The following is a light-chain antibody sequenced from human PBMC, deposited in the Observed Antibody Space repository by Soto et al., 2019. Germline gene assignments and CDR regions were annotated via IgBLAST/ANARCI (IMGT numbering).Light chain of an antibody. J-gene: IGKJ2*02. Sequence: DSQLTQSPSFLSASVGDRVTITCRASQGFSNSLAWYQQKPGKAPKLLIYAASTLQSGVPSRVSGSRSGTEFTLTISSLQPEDFATYYCQQPDSYPCTFGQGTKLEIK. CDR3: QQPDSYPCT. CDR2: AAS. CDR1: QGFSNS. V-gene: IGKV1-9*01.